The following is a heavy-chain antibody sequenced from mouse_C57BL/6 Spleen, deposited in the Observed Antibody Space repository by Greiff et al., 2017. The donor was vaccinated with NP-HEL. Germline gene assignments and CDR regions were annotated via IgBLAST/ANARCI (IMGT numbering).Heavy chain of an antibody. D-gene: IGHD1-1*01. Sequence: VKLVESGAELVKPGASVKISCKASGYAFSSYWMNWVKQRPGKGLEWIGQIYPGDGDTNYNGKFKGKATMTADKSSSTAYMQLSSVTSEDSAVYFCARLVATGSMDYWGQGTSVTVSS. J-gene: IGHJ4*01. CDR1: GYAFSSYW. CDR3: ARLVATGSMDY. CDR2: IYPGDGDT. V-gene: IGHV1-80*01.